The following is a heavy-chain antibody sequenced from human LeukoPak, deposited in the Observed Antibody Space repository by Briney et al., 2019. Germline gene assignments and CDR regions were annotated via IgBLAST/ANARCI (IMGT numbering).Heavy chain of an antibody. J-gene: IGHJ4*02. CDR2: ISGSGGST. CDR1: GFTFASYA. D-gene: IGHD2-15*01. V-gene: IGHV3-23*01. Sequence: GGSLSLSCAASGFTFASYAMSWVSRLHGRGLGWVSAISGSGGSTYYADSVKGRFTISRDNSKNTLYLQMNSLRAEDTAVYYCAKDLGSGIFDYWGQGTLVTVSS. CDR3: AKDLGSGIFDY.